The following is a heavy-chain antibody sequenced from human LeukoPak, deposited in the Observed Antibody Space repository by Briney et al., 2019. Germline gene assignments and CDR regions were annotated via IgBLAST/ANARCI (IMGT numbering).Heavy chain of an antibody. CDR1: SYTFTSYG. Sequence: ASVKVSCKASSYTFTSYGISWVRQAPGQGLEWMGWTSAYNGNTNYAQKLQGRVTMTTDTSTSTAYMELRSLRSDDTAVYYCAKTGGSYYYYYYGMDVWGQGTTVTVSS. D-gene: IGHD1-26*01. CDR3: AKTGGSYYYYYYGMDV. J-gene: IGHJ6*02. CDR2: TSAYNGNT. V-gene: IGHV1-18*01.